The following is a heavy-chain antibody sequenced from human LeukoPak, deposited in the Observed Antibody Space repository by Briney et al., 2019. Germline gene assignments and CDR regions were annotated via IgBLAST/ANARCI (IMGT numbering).Heavy chain of an antibody. D-gene: IGHD3-9*01. CDR1: GYTFTGYY. V-gene: IGHV1-2*02. CDR2: INPNSGGT. Sequence: ASVKVSCKASGYTFTGYYMHWVRQAPGQGLEWMGWINPNSGGTNYAQKFQGRVTMTRDTSISTAYMELSRLRSDDTAVYYCARDLSVLRYLEDPWGQGTLVTVSS. CDR3: ARDLSVLRYLEDP. J-gene: IGHJ5*02.